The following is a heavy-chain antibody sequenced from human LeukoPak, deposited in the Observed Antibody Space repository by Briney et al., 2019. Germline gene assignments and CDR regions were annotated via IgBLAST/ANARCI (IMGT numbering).Heavy chain of an antibody. CDR3: ARGPNSNWSGLDF. CDR2: ISPTGSTT. V-gene: IGHV3-74*01. J-gene: IGHJ4*02. CDR1: GFSLSGHW. D-gene: IGHD6-6*01. Sequence: GGSLRLSCIASGFSLSGHWMHWARQLPGKGLVWVSRISPTGSTTSYADSVKGRFTVSRDNAKNTLYLQVNNLRAEDTAVYYCARGPNSNWSGLDFWGQGTLLTVSS.